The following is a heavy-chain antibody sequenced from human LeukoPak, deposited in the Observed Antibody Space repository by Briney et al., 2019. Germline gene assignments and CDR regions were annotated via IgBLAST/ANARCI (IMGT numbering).Heavy chain of an antibody. Sequence: ASVKVSCKASGGTFSSYAISWVRQGPGQGLXXXXXIIPIFGTANYAQKFQGRVTITADESTSTAYMELSSLRSEDTAVYYCARGPHGYSGYDALDYWGQGTLVTVSS. CDR2: IIPIFGTA. V-gene: IGHV1-69*13. CDR3: ARGPHGYSGYDALDY. D-gene: IGHD5-12*01. CDR1: GGTFSSYA. J-gene: IGHJ4*02.